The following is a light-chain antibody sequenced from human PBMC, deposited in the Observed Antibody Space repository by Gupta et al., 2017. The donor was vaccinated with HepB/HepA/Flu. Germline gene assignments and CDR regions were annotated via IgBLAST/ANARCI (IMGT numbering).Light chain of an antibody. J-gene: IGLJ1*01. CDR3: CSHAGSSTVV. CDR1: ISDIGGYNC. CDR2: EVS. V-gene: IGLV2-23*02. Sequence: QSALSQPPPVSGSPGQSITISCTGTISDIGGYNCVSWYQQHPGKAPKLMIYEVSKRPSGVSNRFSGSKSGNTASLTISGLQAEDEADYYCCSHAGSSTVVFGTGTKVTVL.